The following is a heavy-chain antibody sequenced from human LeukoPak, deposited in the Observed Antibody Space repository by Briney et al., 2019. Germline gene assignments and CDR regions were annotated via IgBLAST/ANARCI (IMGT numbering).Heavy chain of an antibody. V-gene: IGHV5-51*01. CDR2: IYPGDSDT. CDR3: ARRSAVAPYYYMDV. J-gene: IGHJ6*03. CDR1: GYSFTTYW. Sequence: GESLKISCQGSGYSFTTYWIGWVRQMPGKGLEWMGIIYPGDSDTRYSPSFQGQVTISADKSINTAYLPWSSLKASDTAMYYCARRSAVAPYYYMDVWGKGTTVTVSS.